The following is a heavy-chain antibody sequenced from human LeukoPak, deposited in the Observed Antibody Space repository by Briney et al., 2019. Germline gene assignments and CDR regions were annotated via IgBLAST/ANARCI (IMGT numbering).Heavy chain of an antibody. CDR2: ISWDGATT. Sequence: GGSLRLSCGASGFTFDDYTMHWVRQAPGKGLEWVSVISWDGATTYYSGSVKGRFTISRDNSKNSLYLQMSSLKTEDTALYYCAKADHRGNGYNYDYWGRGTMVTVSS. D-gene: IGHD5-24*01. V-gene: IGHV3-43*01. CDR1: GFTFDDYT. J-gene: IGHJ4*02. CDR3: AKADHRGNGYNYDY.